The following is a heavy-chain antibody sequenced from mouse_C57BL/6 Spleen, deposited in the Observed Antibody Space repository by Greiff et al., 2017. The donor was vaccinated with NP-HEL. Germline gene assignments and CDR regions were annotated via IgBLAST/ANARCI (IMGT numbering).Heavy chain of an antibody. CDR2: IYPRSGNT. CDR1: GYTFTSYG. Sequence: VKLQQSGAELARPGASVKLSCKASGYTFTSYGISWVKQRTGQGLEWIGEIYPRSGNTYYNEKFKGKATLTADKSSSTAYMELRSLTSEDSAVYFCARITTVVHYFDYWGQGTTLTVSS. V-gene: IGHV1-81*01. CDR3: ARITTVVHYFDY. D-gene: IGHD1-1*01. J-gene: IGHJ2*01.